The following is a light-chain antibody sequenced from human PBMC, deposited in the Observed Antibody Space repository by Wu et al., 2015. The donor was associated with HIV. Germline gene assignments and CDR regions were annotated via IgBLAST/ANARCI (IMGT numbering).Light chain of an antibody. CDR2: GAS. Sequence: EIVMTQSPATLSVSPGERATLSCRASQSVANNLAWYQQKPGQAPSLLIYGASTRATGVPARFSGSGSDTEFTLTISSMQSEDFAIYYCNQYHRWPPVTFGGGTKVQIK. CDR1: QSVANN. V-gene: IGKV3-15*01. CDR3: NQYHRWPPVT. J-gene: IGKJ4*01.